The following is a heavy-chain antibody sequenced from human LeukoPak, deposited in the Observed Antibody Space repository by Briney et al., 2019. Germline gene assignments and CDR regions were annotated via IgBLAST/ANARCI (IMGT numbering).Heavy chain of an antibody. V-gene: IGHV3-21*01. CDR3: ARGVWNYYDSSGYYQDY. J-gene: IGHJ4*02. CDR2: ISSSSSYI. Sequence: GGSLRLSWAASGFTFSSYSMTWVRQAPGKGLEWVSSISSSSSYIYYADSVKGRFTISRDNAKNSLYLQMNSLRAEDTAVYYCARGVWNYYDSSGYYQDYWGQGTLVTVSS. CDR1: GFTFSSYS. D-gene: IGHD3-22*01.